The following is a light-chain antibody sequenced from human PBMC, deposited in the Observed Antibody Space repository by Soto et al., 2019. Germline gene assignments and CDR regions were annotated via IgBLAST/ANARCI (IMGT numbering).Light chain of an antibody. CDR3: QQYSIWRT. CDR1: QSVSST. Sequence: TQSPDTLSLSPGERATLSCRAGQSVSSTFLNWYQQKPGQAPRLLIYGASNRATGIPARFSGSGSGTEFTLTISSLQSEDFAVYYCQQYSIWRTFGQGTKVDIK. CDR2: GAS. V-gene: IGKV3-15*01. J-gene: IGKJ1*01.